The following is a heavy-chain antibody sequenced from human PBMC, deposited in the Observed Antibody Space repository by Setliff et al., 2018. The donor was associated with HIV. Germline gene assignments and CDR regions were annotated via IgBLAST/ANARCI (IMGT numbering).Heavy chain of an antibody. Sequence: GSLRLSCAASGFSFSDSHMTWIRQAPGKGLEWVSYISTTSSNTNYADSVKGRFTISRDNAKYSVFLQPHSLRAEDTAVYYCARDLLRFFDWPNAGGMDVWGQGTTVTVSS. CDR2: ISTTSSNT. CDR1: GFSFSDSH. D-gene: IGHD3-9*01. CDR3: ARDLLRFFDWPNAGGMDV. J-gene: IGHJ6*02. V-gene: IGHV3-11*06.